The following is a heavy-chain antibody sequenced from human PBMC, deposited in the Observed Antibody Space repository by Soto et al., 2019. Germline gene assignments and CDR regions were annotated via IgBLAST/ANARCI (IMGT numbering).Heavy chain of an antibody. J-gene: IGHJ6*02. Sequence: GASVKVSCKASGYTFTSYGISWVRQAPGQGLEWMGWISAYNGNTNYAQKIQGRVTMTTDTSTSTAYMELRSLRSDDTAVYYCARAGAAPYYYYGMDVWGQGTRVTVSS. CDR2: ISAYNGNT. V-gene: IGHV1-18*01. CDR1: GYTFTSYG. CDR3: ARAGAAPYYYYGMDV. D-gene: IGHD2-15*01.